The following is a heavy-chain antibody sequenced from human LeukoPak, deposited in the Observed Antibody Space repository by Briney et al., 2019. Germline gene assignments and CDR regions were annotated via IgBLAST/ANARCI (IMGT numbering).Heavy chain of an antibody. J-gene: IGHJ4*02. CDR1: GGSISSYY. CDR2: IYTSGST. Sequence: SETLSLTCTVSGGSISSYYWSWIRQPAGKGLEWIGRIYTSGSTYYNPSLKSRVTMSVDTSTNQFSLKLTSVTAADTAVYYCARHAAVRGNLVDYWGQGTLVTVSS. D-gene: IGHD3-10*01. V-gene: IGHV4-4*07. CDR3: ARHAAVRGNLVDY.